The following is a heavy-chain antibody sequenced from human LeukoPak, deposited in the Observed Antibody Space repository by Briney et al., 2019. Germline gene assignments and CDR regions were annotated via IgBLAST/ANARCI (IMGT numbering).Heavy chain of an antibody. J-gene: IGHJ3*02. CDR1: GFTFDDYA. CDR3: AKGGRFDSSGYYGAFDI. D-gene: IGHD3-22*01. Sequence: GRSLRLSCAASGFTFDDYAMHWVRQAPGKGLEWVSGISWNSGSIGYADSVKGRFTISRDNAKNSLYLQMNSLRAGDTALYYCAKGGRFDSSGYYGAFDIWGQGTMVTVSS. V-gene: IGHV3-9*01. CDR2: ISWNSGSI.